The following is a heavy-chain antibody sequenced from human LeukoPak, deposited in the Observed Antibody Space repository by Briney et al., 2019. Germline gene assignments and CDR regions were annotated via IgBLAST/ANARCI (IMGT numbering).Heavy chain of an antibody. CDR3: ARDPRNVGLAP. J-gene: IGHJ5*02. CDR1: GFSLSGYW. Sequence: GGSLRLSCVASGFSLSGYWMYWVRQAPGKGLMYISRNNGDESTTNYADVVKGRFTMSRDNVKNTLYLQMNSLRVEDTAVYYCARDPRNVGLAPWGQGTLVTVSS. V-gene: IGHV3-74*01. D-gene: IGHD2-15*01. CDR2: NNGDESTT.